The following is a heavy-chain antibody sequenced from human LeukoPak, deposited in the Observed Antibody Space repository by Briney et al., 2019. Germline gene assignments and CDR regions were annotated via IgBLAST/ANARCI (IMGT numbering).Heavy chain of an antibody. J-gene: IGHJ5*02. D-gene: IGHD5-24*01. V-gene: IGHV4-61*01. CDR1: GDSVSSYTNY. CDR2: IYYSGST. Sequence: SETLSLTCTVSGDSVSSYTNYWAWIRQPPGKGLEWIGYIYYSGSTSYNPSLKSRVTISVDTSKNQFSLKLSSVTAADTAMYYCARHGYKGLDPWGQGTLVTVSS. CDR3: ARHGYKGLDP.